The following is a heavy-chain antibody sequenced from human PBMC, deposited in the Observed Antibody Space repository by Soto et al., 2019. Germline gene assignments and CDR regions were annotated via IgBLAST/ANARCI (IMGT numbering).Heavy chain of an antibody. V-gene: IGHV4-30-2*01. CDR3: ARVEGTWGSSYNWFDP. D-gene: IGHD6-6*01. CDR1: GGSISSGGYC. CDR2: IYHSGST. Sequence: SETLSLTYAVSGGSISSGGYCRSLIRQPPGKGLEWIGYIYHSGSTYYNPSLKSRVTISVDRSKNQFSLKLSSVTAADTAVYYCARVEGTWGSSYNWFDPWGQGTRVTVSS. J-gene: IGHJ5*02.